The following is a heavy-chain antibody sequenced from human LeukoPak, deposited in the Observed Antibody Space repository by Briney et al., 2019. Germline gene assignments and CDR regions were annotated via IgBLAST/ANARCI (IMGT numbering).Heavy chain of an antibody. D-gene: IGHD3-9*01. V-gene: IGHV3-33*01. J-gene: IGHJ4*02. CDR2: IWYDGSNN. Sequence: GGSPRLSCAAPGFRFSSYGMHWVRQAPGKGLEWVAVIWYDGSNNHYADSVKGRFTISRDNSKNTLYLQMNSLRAEDTAVYYCASAPERYFDWLSKPAYFDYWGQGTLVTVSS. CDR3: ASAPERYFDWLSKPAYFDY. CDR1: GFRFSSYG.